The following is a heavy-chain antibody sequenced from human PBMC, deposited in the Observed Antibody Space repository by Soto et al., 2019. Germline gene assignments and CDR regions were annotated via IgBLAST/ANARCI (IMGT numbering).Heavy chain of an antibody. J-gene: IGHJ4*02. V-gene: IGHV1-8*01. CDR3: SKGRMFGDSAYEPLGDLDY. D-gene: IGHD5-12*01. CDR1: GYSFTSHY. Sequence: VSVKVSCKASGYSFTSHYIQWVRQATGQGLEGMEWMNPNSDNTGYAQKFEGRLTMTRSTAKNPAYMELNSLASQDPAFLFLSKGRMFGDSAYEPLGDLDYWGQGTPVTVSS. CDR2: MNPNSDNT.